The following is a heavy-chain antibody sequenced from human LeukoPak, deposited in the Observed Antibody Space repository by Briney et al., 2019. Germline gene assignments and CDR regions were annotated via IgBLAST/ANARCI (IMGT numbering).Heavy chain of an antibody. Sequence: PGGSLRLSCAASGFSFNAYYMSWIRQAPGKGLEWISYISPSGTTEYYIDSVKGRFTISRDNAKNSLYLRMNSLSAEDTAVYYCARIYDSHGYYPDYWGQGTLVTGSS. CDR2: ISPSGTTE. CDR3: ARIYDSHGYYPDY. V-gene: IGHV3-11*01. J-gene: IGHJ4*02. CDR1: GFSFNAYY. D-gene: IGHD3-22*01.